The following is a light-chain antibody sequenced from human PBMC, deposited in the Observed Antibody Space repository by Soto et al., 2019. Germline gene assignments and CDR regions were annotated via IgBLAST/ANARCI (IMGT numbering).Light chain of an antibody. V-gene: IGKV1-6*01. CDR3: LQNYNSPRR. CDR1: QGIRND. CDR2: AAS. J-gene: IGKJ1*01. Sequence: AIQMTQSPSSLSASVGDRVTITCRASQGIRNDLGWYQQKPGKAPKLLIYAASSLQSGVPSRFTGGEFGTNFTLTSSTLRPKDFEINYFLQNYNSPRRFGKGTRGEI.